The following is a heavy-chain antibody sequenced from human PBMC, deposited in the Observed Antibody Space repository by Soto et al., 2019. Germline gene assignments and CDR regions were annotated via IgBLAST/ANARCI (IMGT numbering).Heavy chain of an antibody. V-gene: IGHV3-21*01. CDR1: GFTFSSYS. CDR2: ISSSSSYI. J-gene: IGHJ6*02. CDR3: ARDTTYYDILTGYPLYYYGMDV. D-gene: IGHD3-9*01. Sequence: LRLSCAASGFTFSSYSMNWVRQAPGKGLEWVSSISSSSSYIYYADSVKGRFTISRDNAKNSLYLQMNSLRAEDTAVYYCARDTTYYDILTGYPLYYYGMDVWGQGTTVTVSS.